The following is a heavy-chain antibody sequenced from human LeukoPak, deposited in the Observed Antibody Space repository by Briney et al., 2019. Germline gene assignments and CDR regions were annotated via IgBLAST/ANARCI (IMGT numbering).Heavy chain of an antibody. CDR2: INHSGST. D-gene: IGHD2-2*01. V-gene: IGHV4-34*01. CDR3: ARGRYCSSISCYLRVRYYYYGMDV. Sequence: SETLSLTCAVYGGSFSGYYWSWIRQPPGKGLEWIGEINHSGSTNYNPSLKSRVTISVDTSKNQFSLKLSSVTAADTAVYYCARGRYCSSISCYLRVRYYYYGMDVWGQGTTVTVSS. CDR1: GGSFSGYY. J-gene: IGHJ6*02.